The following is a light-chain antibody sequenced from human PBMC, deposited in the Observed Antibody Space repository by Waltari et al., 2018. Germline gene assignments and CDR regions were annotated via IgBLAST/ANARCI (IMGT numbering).Light chain of an antibody. CDR1: QPIDNY. CDR3: QQGFTVPHT. CDR2: AAS. J-gene: IGKJ2*01. V-gene: IGKV1-39*01. Sequence: DIQMTQSPSSLSASVGDRVTLTCRASQPIDNYLNWYQHKPGTAPKLLISAASTLQSGVSSMFRGSGSGTDFTLTIRGLVPEDSATYYCQQGFTVPHTFGQGTKL.